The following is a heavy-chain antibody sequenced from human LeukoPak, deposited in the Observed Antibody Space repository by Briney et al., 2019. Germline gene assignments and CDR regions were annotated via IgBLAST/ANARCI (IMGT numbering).Heavy chain of an antibody. V-gene: IGHV1-8*01. CDR3: ARTGVVVVAADRCMDV. D-gene: IGHD2-15*01. CDR2: MNPNSGNT. CDR1: GYTFTSYD. J-gene: IGHJ6*02. Sequence: EASVKVSCKASGYTFTSYDINWVRQATGQGLEWMGWMNPNSGNTGYAQKFQGRVTMTRNTSISTAYMELSSLRSDDTAVYYCARTGVVVVAADRCMDVWGQGTTVTVSS.